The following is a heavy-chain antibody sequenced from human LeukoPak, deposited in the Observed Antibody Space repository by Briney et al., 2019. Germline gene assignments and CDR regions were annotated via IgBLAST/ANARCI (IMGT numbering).Heavy chain of an antibody. CDR2: ISSSGSTI. J-gene: IGHJ3*02. Sequence: GGSLRLSCAHSGITFSSYELNWVRQAPGQGLEWVSYISSSGSTIYYAGSVKGRFTISRDNAKNSVYLQMNSLRAQDTAVYYCARESGSYYTPCATDAFDIWGQGTMVTVSS. CDR3: ARESGSYYTPCATDAFDI. D-gene: IGHD1-26*01. V-gene: IGHV3-48*03. CDR1: GITFSSYE.